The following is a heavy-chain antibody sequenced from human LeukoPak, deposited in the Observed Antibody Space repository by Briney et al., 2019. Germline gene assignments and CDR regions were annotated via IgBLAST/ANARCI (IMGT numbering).Heavy chain of an antibody. CDR2: ISYSGST. CDR1: GGSINSSNW. D-gene: IGHD6-13*01. CDR3: YSTSGGRPH. J-gene: IGHJ4*02. Sequence: SETLSLTCAVSGGSINSSNWWSWVRQPPGKGLEWIGSISYSGSTNYNPSLKGRVTISEDTSKNQFSLKVNSVTAEDTAVYYCYSTSGGRPHWGQGTLVTVSS. V-gene: IGHV4-4*02.